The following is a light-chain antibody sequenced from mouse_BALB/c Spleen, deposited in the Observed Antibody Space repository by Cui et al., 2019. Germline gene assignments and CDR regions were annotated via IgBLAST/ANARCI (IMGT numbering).Light chain of an antibody. CDR1: SSVSY. CDR2: ATS. Sequence: QIVLTQSPAILSAYTGEQVTMTCRASSSVSYMHRYQQKPGSSPKPWIYATSNLASGVPARFSGSGSGTSYSLTISRVEAEDAATYYCQQWSSNPPTFGAGTKLELK. J-gene: IGKJ5*01. V-gene: IGKV4-72*01. CDR3: QQWSSNPPT.